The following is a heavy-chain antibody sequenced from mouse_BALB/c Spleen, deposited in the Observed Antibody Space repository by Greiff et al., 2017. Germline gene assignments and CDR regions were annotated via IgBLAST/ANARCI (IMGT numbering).Heavy chain of an antibody. D-gene: IGHD1-1*01. CDR2: ISDGGSYT. Sequence: EVQLVESGGGLVKPGGSLKLSCAASGFTFSDYYMYWVRQTPEKRLEWVATISDGGSYTYYPDSVKGRFTISRDNAKNNLYLQMSSLKSEDTAMYYCARDVYGSSYGYFDVWGAGTTVTVSS. V-gene: IGHV5-4*02. CDR3: ARDVYGSSYGYFDV. CDR1: GFTFSDYY. J-gene: IGHJ1*01.